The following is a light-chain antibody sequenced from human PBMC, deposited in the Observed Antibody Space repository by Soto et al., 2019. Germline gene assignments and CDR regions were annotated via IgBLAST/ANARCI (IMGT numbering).Light chain of an antibody. Sequence: EIVLTQSPATLSLSPGERATLSCRASQSVSTYLAWYQQKPGQAPRLLIHDASNRATDIPARFSGSGSGTDFTLIISSLEPEDFAVYYCQHRSTWPWTFGQGTKVEIK. CDR2: DAS. CDR3: QHRSTWPWT. CDR1: QSVSTY. J-gene: IGKJ1*01. V-gene: IGKV3-11*01.